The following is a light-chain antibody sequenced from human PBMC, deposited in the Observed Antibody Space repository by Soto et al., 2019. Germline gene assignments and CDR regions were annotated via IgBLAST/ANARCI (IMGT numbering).Light chain of an antibody. J-gene: IGLJ1*01. Sequence: QSALTQPPSASGSPGQSVTISCTGTSSDVGGYNYVSWYQQHPGKAPKLMIYEVSKRPSGVPDRFSGSKSSNTASLTVSGLQAEDEADYYGSSSAGSNTHVFGTGTQLTVL. CDR3: SSSAGSNTHV. CDR2: EVS. V-gene: IGLV2-8*01. CDR1: SSDVGGYNY.